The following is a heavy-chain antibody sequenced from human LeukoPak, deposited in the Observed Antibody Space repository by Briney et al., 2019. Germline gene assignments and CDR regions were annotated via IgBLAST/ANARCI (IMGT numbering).Heavy chain of an antibody. CDR2: IYHSGST. J-gene: IGHJ4*02. D-gene: IGHD1-26*01. V-gene: IGHV4-38-2*02. CDR3: ARGVGLTQGRAFDF. CDR1: GYSINSGFY. Sequence: PSETLSLTCTVSGYSINSGFYWGWIRQPPGKGLEWIGSIYHSGSTHYKSSLKSRVTISVDTSKNQLSLKLTSVTAADTAVYYCARGVGLTQGRAFDFWGQGTLVTVSS.